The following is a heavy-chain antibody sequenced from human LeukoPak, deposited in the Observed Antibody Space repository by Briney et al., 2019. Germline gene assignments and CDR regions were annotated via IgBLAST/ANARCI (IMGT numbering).Heavy chain of an antibody. D-gene: IGHD2-2*01. CDR3: AREHQYYFDS. J-gene: IGHJ4*02. V-gene: IGHV3-66*02. CDR1: GFTVSSNY. Sequence: PGGSLRLSCAASGFTVSSNYMSWVRQAPGKGLEWVSVIYRGGSTYYADSVKGRFTISRDNSKNTLYLQMNSLRAEDTAVYCCAREHQYYFDSWGQGTLVTVSS. CDR2: IYRGGST.